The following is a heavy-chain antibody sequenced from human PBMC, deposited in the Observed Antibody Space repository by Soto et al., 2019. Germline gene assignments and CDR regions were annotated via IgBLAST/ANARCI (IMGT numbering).Heavy chain of an antibody. CDR1: GYTFTSYG. V-gene: IGHV1-18*01. Sequence: QVQLVQSGAEVKKPGASVKVSCKASGYTFTSYGISWVRQAPGQGLEWMGWISAYNGNTNYAQKLQGRVTMTTDTSTSTAYMELRSLRSDGTAVYYCARDRRLGYCSGGSCFPQGEWFDPWGQGTLVTVSS. D-gene: IGHD2-15*01. J-gene: IGHJ5*02. CDR3: ARDRRLGYCSGGSCFPQGEWFDP. CDR2: ISAYNGNT.